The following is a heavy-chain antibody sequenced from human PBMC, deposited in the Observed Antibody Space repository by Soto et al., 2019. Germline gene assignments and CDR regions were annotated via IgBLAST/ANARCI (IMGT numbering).Heavy chain of an antibody. CDR1: SDSISSSTW. CDR2: IYHRGRT. D-gene: IGHD2-15*01. J-gene: IGHJ4*02. CDR3: ARAPVQCSGSRCYSEIDC. Sequence: QVQLQESGPGLVKPSGTLALTCAVSSDSISSSTWCTWVRQPPGKGLEWIGEIYHRGRTNYNPSLRSRVTISVDKSTNQCYLKLSSLTAADTAVYYCARAPVQCSGSRCYSEIDCWGQGTLVTVSS. V-gene: IGHV4-4*02.